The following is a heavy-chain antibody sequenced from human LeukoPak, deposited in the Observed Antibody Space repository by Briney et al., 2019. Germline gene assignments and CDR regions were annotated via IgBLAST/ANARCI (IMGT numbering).Heavy chain of an antibody. CDR1: GGSISSYY. J-gene: IGHJ3*02. V-gene: IGHV4-59*01. CDR3: ARGDCSGGSCYFSIVHAFDI. CDR2: IYYSGST. Sequence: SSETLSLTCTVSGGSISSYYWSWIRQPPGKGLEWIGYIYYSGSTNYNPSLKSRVTISVDTSKNQFSLKLSSVSAADTAVYYCARGDCSGGSCYFSIVHAFDIWGQGTMVTVSS. D-gene: IGHD2-15*01.